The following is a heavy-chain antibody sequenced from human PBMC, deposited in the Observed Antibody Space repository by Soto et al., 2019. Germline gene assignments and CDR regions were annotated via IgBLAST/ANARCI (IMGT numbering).Heavy chain of an antibody. V-gene: IGHV4-34*01. CDR3: AGMPYTSGLRFDP. J-gene: IGHJ5*02. CDR1: GGSFSGYY. CDR2: INHSGST. Sequence: SETLSLTCAVYGGSFSGYYWSWIRQPPGKGLEWIGEINHSGSTNYNPSLKSRVTISVDTSKNQFSLKLKSVTAADTAVYFCAGMPYTSGLRFDPWGPGTLVTVSS. D-gene: IGHD6-19*01.